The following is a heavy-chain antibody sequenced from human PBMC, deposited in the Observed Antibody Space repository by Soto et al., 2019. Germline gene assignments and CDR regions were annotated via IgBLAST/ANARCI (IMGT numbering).Heavy chain of an antibody. CDR3: AKGEDYYGSGADYYYYYYGMDV. J-gene: IGHJ6*02. CDR2: INPNSGGT. Sequence: GASVKVSCKASGYTFTGYYMHWVRQAPGQGLEWMGWINPNSGGTNYAQKFQGWVTMTRDTSISTAYMELSRLRSDDTAVYYCAKGEDYYGSGADYYYYYYGMDVWGQGTTVTVSS. CDR1: GYTFTGYY. V-gene: IGHV1-2*04. D-gene: IGHD3-10*01.